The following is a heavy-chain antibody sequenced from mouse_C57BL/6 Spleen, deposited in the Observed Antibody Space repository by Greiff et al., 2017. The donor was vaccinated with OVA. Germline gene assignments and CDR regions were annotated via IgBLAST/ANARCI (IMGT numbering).Heavy chain of an antibody. CDR1: GYTFTSYW. Sequence: QVQLQQPGTELVKPGASVKLSCKASGYTFTSYWMHWVKQRPGQGLEWIGNINPSNGGTNYNEKFKSKATLTVDKSSSTAYMQLSSLTSEDSAVYDCARRTVVARDYYAMDYWGQGTSVTVSS. CDR3: ARRTVVARDYYAMDY. CDR2: INPSNGGT. V-gene: IGHV1-53*01. D-gene: IGHD1-1*01. J-gene: IGHJ4*01.